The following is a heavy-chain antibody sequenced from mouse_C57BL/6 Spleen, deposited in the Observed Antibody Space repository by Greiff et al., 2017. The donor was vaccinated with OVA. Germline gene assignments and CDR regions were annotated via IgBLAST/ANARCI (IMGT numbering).Heavy chain of an antibody. CDR1: GFTFSNYW. D-gene: IGHD2-5*01. Sequence: EVQGVESGGGLVQPGGSMKLSCVASGFTFSNYWMNWVRQSPEKGLEWVAQIRLKSDNYATHYAESVKGRFTISRDDSKSSVYLQMNNLRAEDTGIYYCTRAYYSNYSWFAYWGQGTLVTVSA. J-gene: IGHJ3*01. CDR2: IRLKSDNYAT. CDR3: TRAYYSNYSWFAY. V-gene: IGHV6-3*01.